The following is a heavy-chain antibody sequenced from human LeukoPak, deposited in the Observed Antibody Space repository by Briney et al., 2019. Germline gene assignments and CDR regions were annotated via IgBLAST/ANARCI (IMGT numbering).Heavy chain of an antibody. CDR1: RYTFTGYY. CDR3: ARVDCGSTSCYQAHYYYYYGMDV. CDR2: ISPNSGRT. Sequence: ASVKVSYKASRYTFTGYYIHWVRQAPGQRLEWMGWISPNSGRTNYAQTLQGRVSMTRDTSISTAYMELRRLRSDDKAVYYCARVDCGSTSCYQAHYYYYYGMDVWGQGTTVTVSS. D-gene: IGHD2-2*01. V-gene: IGHV1-2*02. J-gene: IGHJ6*02.